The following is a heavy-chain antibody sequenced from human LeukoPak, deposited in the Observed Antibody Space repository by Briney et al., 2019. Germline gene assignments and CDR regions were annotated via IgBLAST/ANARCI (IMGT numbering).Heavy chain of an antibody. CDR2: ISGNGGVI. V-gene: IGHV3-11*04. CDR1: GFNFSDNY. D-gene: IGHD1-1*01. CDR3: ARDPRTVRI. J-gene: IGHJ4*02. Sequence: GGPLRLSCAASGFNFSDNYMTWVRQAPGKGLEWLSYISGNGGVIQYADSVKGRFTISRDNAKNLLYLQMDSLRVEDTAIYYCARDPRTVRIWGQGTLVTVSS.